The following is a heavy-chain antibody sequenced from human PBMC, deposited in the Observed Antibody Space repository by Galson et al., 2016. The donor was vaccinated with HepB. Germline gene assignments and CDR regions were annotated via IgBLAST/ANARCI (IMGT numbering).Heavy chain of an antibody. CDR3: ARAEYTYNLRSFDY. Sequence: SETLSLTCAVYGGSFNGSYWGWIRQSPGKGLEWIGEINHSGSSNYNPSLRSRVPISVDTSKNQFSLRLSSVTAADTALYACARAEYTYNLRSFDYWGQGSLVTVSS. CDR1: GGSFNGSY. V-gene: IGHV4-34*01. J-gene: IGHJ4*02. D-gene: IGHD5-18*01. CDR2: INHSGSS.